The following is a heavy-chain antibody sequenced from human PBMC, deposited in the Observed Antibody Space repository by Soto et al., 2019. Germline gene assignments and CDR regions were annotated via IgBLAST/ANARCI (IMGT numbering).Heavy chain of an antibody. CDR3: ARVHVMLVAGSTFDY. V-gene: IGHV4-38-2*02. CDR1: CYSISSGSY. Sequence: SETLSLTCTVSCYSISSGSYWAFIRQPPGKGPEGIASIYHGGTTFYNPSLKSRITVSVDTSNNPISLKLTSVTAAATASYSFARVHVMLVAGSTFDYWGHGPLGTVSS. D-gene: IGHD6-19*01. J-gene: IGHJ4*01. CDR2: IYHGGTT.